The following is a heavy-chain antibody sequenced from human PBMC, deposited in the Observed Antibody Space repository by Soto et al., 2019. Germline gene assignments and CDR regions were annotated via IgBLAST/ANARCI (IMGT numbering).Heavy chain of an antibody. J-gene: IGHJ6*02. CDR1: GGSINAFF. CDR3: ATQTGLYYYGLDV. Sequence: QVQLEESGPGLVKPSETLSLTCTVSGGSINAFFWSWVRQPPGKGLESIGYIFYSASTNYNPSLKSRVTISLDTSKTQFSLNLTSVTAADTAVYYCATQTGLYYYGLDVWGQGTMVAVSS. CDR2: IFYSAST. V-gene: IGHV4-59*01.